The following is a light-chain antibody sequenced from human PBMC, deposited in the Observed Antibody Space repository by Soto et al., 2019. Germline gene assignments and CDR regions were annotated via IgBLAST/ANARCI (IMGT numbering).Light chain of an antibody. Sequence: QSALTQPASVSGSPGQSITISCTGTSSDVGGYDYVSWYQQHPGKAPKLLIYDVNNRPSGVSHRFSGSKSGNTASLTISGLQAEDEADYNCSSYTGSSTFVFGTGTKLTVL. CDR1: SSDVGGYDY. J-gene: IGLJ1*01. CDR2: DVN. CDR3: SSYTGSSTFV. V-gene: IGLV2-14*01.